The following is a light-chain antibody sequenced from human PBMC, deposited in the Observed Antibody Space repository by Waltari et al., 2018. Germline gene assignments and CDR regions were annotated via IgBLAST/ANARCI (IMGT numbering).Light chain of an antibody. CDR1: QSFTRY. Sequence: EIVLTQSPGTLSLSQGERATLSCRASQSFTRYLAWYQHKPGQAPRLLIYDASTRATGIADRFSGSGSGTDFSLTISRLEPEDFAVYYCQHYVSLPVTFGQGTKVEIK. V-gene: IGKV3-20*01. CDR3: QHYVSLPVT. CDR2: DAS. J-gene: IGKJ1*01.